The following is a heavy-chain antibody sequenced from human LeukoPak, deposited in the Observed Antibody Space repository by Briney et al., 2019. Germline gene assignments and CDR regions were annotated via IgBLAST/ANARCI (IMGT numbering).Heavy chain of an antibody. CDR2: ISHRGST. Sequence: SETLSLTCAVNGGSLSGYYWSWLRQSPGQGLEWIAEISHRGSTNYNPSLKRRVTISVDTSKNQFSLKLRSVTAADTAVYYCARVPTYFYDSSGYYYFDHWGQGTLVTVSS. D-gene: IGHD3-22*01. CDR3: ARVPTYFYDSSGYYYFDH. V-gene: IGHV4-34*01. J-gene: IGHJ4*02. CDR1: GGSLSGYY.